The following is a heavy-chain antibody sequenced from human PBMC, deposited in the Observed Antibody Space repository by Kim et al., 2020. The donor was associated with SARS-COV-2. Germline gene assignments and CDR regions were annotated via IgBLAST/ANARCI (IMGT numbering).Heavy chain of an antibody. CDR3: AKDMGQWRHFDY. Sequence: GGSLRLSCAASGFTFTSHGMNWVRQAPGKGLEWVSGISVSGAGTYYADSVKGRLTISRDNSKNTLYLQMNNLRADDTAVYYCAKDMGQWRHFDYWGQGTLVTVSS. D-gene: IGHD6-19*01. CDR1: GFTFTSHG. V-gene: IGHV3-23*01. CDR2: ISVSGAGT. J-gene: IGHJ4*02.